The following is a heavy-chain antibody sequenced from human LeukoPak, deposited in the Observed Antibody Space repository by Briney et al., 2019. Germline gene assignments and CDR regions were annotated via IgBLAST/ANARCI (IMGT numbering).Heavy chain of an antibody. Sequence: ASETLSLTCTVSGGSISSGGYYWSWIRQHPGKGLERIGYIYYSGSTYYNPSLKSRVTISVDTSKNQFSLKLSSVTAADTAVYYCAREGSENWFDPWGQGTLVTVSS. J-gene: IGHJ5*02. CDR1: GGSISSGGYY. CDR3: AREGSENWFDP. V-gene: IGHV4-31*03. CDR2: IYYSGST.